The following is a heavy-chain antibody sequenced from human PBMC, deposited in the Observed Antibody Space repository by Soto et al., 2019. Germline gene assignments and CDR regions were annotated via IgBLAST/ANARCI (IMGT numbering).Heavy chain of an antibody. Sequence: PGGSLRLSCAASGFAFSGSAMHWVRQTSGKGLEWVGRIRSKANSYATAYAASMEGRFTISRDDSKNTTYLQMNSLETEDTAVYYCTRRNDPSGIADPKPFDYWGPGTLVTVSS. D-gene: IGHD6-13*01. CDR1: GFAFSGSA. J-gene: IGHJ4*02. CDR2: IRSKANSYAT. V-gene: IGHV3-73*01. CDR3: TRRNDPSGIADPKPFDY.